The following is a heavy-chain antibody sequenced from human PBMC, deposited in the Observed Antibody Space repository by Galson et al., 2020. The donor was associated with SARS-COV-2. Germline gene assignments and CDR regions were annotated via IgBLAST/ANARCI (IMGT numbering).Heavy chain of an antibody. V-gene: IGHV3-21*06. CDR2: ITRSGTFI. CDR1: GFTFSGNT. Sequence: AGGSLRLSCAASGFTFSGNTMNWVRQAPGKGLEWISSITRSGTFIEYADSVKGRFTISRDNDKNSLYLQMNSLRVEDTAVYYCVREGRPTVDVQATTFFSWGQGTLVTVSS. CDR3: VREGRPTVDVQATTFFS. D-gene: IGHD5-12*01. J-gene: IGHJ5*02.